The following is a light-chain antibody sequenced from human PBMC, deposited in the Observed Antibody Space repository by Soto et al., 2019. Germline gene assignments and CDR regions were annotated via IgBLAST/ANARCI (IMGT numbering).Light chain of an antibody. J-gene: IGKJ1*01. CDR2: GAS. V-gene: IGKV3-15*01. CDR1: QSVSSN. CDR3: QQYGFSPRT. Sequence: EIVMTQSPATLSVSPGERATLSCRASQSVSSNLAWYQQKPGQAPRLLIYGASTRATGIPARFSGSGSGTEFTLTISSLQSEDFAVYYCQQYGFSPRTFGQGTTVEIK.